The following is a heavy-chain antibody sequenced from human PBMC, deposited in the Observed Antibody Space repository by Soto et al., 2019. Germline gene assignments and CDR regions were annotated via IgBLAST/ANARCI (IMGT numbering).Heavy chain of an antibody. J-gene: IGHJ4*02. Sequence: WTWIRQPPGKGLQWIGYIYNSGTTNYNPSLKSRVTISVDTSNKQFSLNLSSVTAADTAVYYCVRARRITGRNFDYWGQGILVSVYS. D-gene: IGHD1-20*01. V-gene: IGHV4-59*01. CDR3: VRARRITGRNFDY. CDR2: IYNSGTT.